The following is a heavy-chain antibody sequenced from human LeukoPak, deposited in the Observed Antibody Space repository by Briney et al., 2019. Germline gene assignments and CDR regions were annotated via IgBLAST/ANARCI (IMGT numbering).Heavy chain of an antibody. D-gene: IGHD2-2*01. V-gene: IGHV3-23*01. Sequence: GGSLRLSCAASGFTFSSYAMSWVRQAPGKGLEWVSAISGSGGSTYCADSVKGRFTISRDNSKNTLYLQMNSLRAEDTAVYYCAKDRFVVVPAAILVDYWGQGTLVTVSS. J-gene: IGHJ4*02. CDR2: ISGSGGST. CDR1: GFTFSSYA. CDR3: AKDRFVVVPAAILVDY.